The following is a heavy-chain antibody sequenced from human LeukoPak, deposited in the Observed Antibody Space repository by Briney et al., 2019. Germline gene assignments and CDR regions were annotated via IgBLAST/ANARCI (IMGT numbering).Heavy chain of an antibody. CDR3: AKSWGRCGDYVGWFDP. V-gene: IGHV3-23*01. J-gene: IGHJ5*02. Sequence: GGSLRLSCAASGFTFSSYALSLVRQAPGKGLEWVSAISGSGGSTYYADSVKGRFTISRDNSKNTLYLQMNSLRAEDTPVYYCAKSWGRCGDYVGWFDPWGQGTLVTVSS. D-gene: IGHD4-17*01. CDR1: GFTFSSYA. CDR2: ISGSGGST.